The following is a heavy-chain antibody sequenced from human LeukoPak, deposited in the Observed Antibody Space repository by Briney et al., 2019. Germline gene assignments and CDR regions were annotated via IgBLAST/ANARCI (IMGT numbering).Heavy chain of an antibody. Sequence: GGSLRLSCAASGFTFSRCGMHWVRQAPGKGLEWVAFIRYDGTNKYYAVSVKGRFTISRDNSKNTLHLQMNSLRAEDTAVYHCAKAIFGMTDYWGQGTLVTVSS. D-gene: IGHD3-3*01. CDR3: AKAIFGMTDY. CDR2: IRYDGTNK. V-gene: IGHV3-30*02. CDR1: GFTFSRCG. J-gene: IGHJ4*02.